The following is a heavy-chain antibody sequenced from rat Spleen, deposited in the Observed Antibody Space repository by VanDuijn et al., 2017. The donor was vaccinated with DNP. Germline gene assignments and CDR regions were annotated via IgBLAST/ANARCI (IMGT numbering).Heavy chain of an antibody. J-gene: IGHJ2*01. CDR1: GFPFSDYF. Sequence: EVRLVESGGGLVQPGRSLKLSCAASGFPFSDYFMAWVRQAPNKGLEWVASISHDGGGTFYGDSVKGRFTISRDDSTSTLYLQMDSLRSEDTATYYCTRGGTYYFDYWGQGVLVTVSS. CDR2: ISHDGGGT. D-gene: IGHD4-3*01. V-gene: IGHV5-22*01. CDR3: TRGGTYYFDY.